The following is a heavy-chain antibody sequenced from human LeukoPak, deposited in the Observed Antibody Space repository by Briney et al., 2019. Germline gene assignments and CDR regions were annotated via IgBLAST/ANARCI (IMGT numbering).Heavy chain of an antibody. J-gene: IGHJ4*02. Sequence: GGSLRLSCAASGFTVSSNYMSWVRQAPGKGLEWVSVIYSGGSTYYADSVKGRFTISRDKTKNTLYLQMNRLRAEDTAVYYCARGGTYYDFWSGYPSMWYWGQGTLVTVSS. D-gene: IGHD3-3*01. V-gene: IGHV3-66*01. CDR1: GFTVSSNY. CDR3: ARGGTYYDFWSGYPSMWY. CDR2: IYSGGST.